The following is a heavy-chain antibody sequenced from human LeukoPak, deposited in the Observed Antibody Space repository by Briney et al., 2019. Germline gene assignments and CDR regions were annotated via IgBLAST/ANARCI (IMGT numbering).Heavy chain of an antibody. J-gene: IGHJ4*02. Sequence: GGSMRLSCAASGLAFSAYKMHWVRQAPRKGLVWVSRISTDGYTTDYADFVQGRFTASRDNTKNTWSLEMNSLRAEDTAVYYCVVGGSPGYWGQGTLVAVSS. D-gene: IGHD2-15*01. CDR3: VVGGSPGY. CDR1: GLAFSAYK. V-gene: IGHV3-74*01. CDR2: ISTDGYTT.